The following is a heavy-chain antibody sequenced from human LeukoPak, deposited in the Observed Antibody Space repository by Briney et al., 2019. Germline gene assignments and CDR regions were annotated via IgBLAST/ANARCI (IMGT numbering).Heavy chain of an antibody. CDR3: ATGGQWDLLVY. D-gene: IGHD1-26*01. V-gene: IGHV1-24*01. CDR1: GGTFSSYA. CDR2: LDPESGEI. J-gene: IGHJ4*02. Sequence: ASVKVSCKASGGTFSSYAISWVRQAPGKGLEWMGGLDPESGEIIYAQKFQGRVTMTEDTSTDTAYMELRSLRSEDTAVYYCATGGQWDLLVYWGQGTLVTVSS.